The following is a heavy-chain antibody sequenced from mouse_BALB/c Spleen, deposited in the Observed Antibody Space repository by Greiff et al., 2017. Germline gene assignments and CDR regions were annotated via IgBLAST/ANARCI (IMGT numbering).Heavy chain of an antibody. Sequence: QVQLQQSGAELARPGASVKLSCKASGYTFTSYWMQWVKQRPGQGLEWIGAIYPGDGDTRYTQKFKGKATLTADKSSSTAYMQLSSLASEDSAVYYCARGSYGYFDYWGQGTTLTVSS. J-gene: IGHJ2*01. D-gene: IGHD1-1*01. CDR2: IYPGDGDT. CDR3: ARGSYGYFDY. CDR1: GYTFTSYW. V-gene: IGHV1-87*01.